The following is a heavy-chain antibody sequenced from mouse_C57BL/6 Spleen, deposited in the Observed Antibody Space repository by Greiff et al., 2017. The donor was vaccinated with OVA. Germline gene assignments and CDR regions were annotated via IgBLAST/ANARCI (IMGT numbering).Heavy chain of an antibody. J-gene: IGHJ4*01. V-gene: IGHV1-64*01. CDR1: GYTFTSYW. CDR2: IHPNSGST. CDR3: ARSLYYYGLDY. Sequence: QVQLQQPGAELVKPGASVKLSCKASGYTFTSYWMHWVKQRPGQGLEWIGMIHPNSGSTNYNEKFKSKATLTVDKSSSTAYMQLSSLTSEDSAVYYCARSLYYYGLDYWGQGTSVTVSS. D-gene: IGHD1-1*01.